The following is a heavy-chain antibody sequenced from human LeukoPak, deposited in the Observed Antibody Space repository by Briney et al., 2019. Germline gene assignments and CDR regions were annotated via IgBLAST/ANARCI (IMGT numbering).Heavy chain of an antibody. V-gene: IGHV3-20*04. D-gene: IGHD6-19*01. J-gene: IGHJ4*02. Sequence: GGSLRLSCAASGFTFSTYGMHWVRQTPGKGLEWVAGINWNGGNTGYSDSVKGRFTISRDNAKNSLYLQMDSLRAEDTALYYCGRDLSGWYGPDYWGQGTLVTVSS. CDR3: GRDLSGWYGPDY. CDR1: GFTFSTYG. CDR2: INWNGGNT.